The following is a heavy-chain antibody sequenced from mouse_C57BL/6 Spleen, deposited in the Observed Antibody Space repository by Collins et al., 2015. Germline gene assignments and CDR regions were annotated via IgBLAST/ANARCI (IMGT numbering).Heavy chain of an antibody. J-gene: IGHJ2*01. D-gene: IGHD4-1*01. CDR1: GYSITSDYA. Sequence: DVQLQESGPGLVKPSQSLSLTCTVTGYSITSDYAWNWIRQFPGNKLEWMGYISYSGSTSYNPSLKSRISITRDTSKNQFFLQLNSVTTEDTATYYCARRRDWDGNFDYWGQGTTLTVSS. V-gene: IGHV3-2*02. CDR2: ISYSGST. CDR3: ARRRDWDGNFDY.